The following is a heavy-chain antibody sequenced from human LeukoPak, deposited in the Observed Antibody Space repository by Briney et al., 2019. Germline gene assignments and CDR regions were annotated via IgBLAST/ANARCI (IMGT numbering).Heavy chain of an antibody. CDR2: MSAYNGNT. D-gene: IGHD2-2*01. V-gene: IGHV1-18*01. CDR3: ARQGGYCSSTSCPNWFDP. J-gene: IGHJ5*02. CDR1: GYTFTSYG. Sequence: ASVKVSCKASGYTFTSYGISWVRQAPGQGLEWMGWMSAYNGNTNYAQKLQGRVTMTTDTSTSTAYMELRSLRSDDTAVYYCARQGGYCSSTSCPNWFDPWGQGTLVTVSS.